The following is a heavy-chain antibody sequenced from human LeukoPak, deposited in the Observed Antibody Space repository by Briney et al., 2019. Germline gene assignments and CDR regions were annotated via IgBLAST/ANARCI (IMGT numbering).Heavy chain of an antibody. CDR1: GDSVSSNSVT. CDR3: ARRLTQYDCFDP. D-gene: IGHD2-2*01. CDR2: TYYRSTWYN. J-gene: IGHJ5*02. Sequence: SQTLSLTCAISGDSVSSNSVTWNWIRQSPSRGLEWLGRTYYRSTWYNDYAVSVRGRITVNPDTSKNQFSLHLNSVTPEDTAVYYCARRLTQYDCFDPWGQGILVTVSA. V-gene: IGHV6-1*01.